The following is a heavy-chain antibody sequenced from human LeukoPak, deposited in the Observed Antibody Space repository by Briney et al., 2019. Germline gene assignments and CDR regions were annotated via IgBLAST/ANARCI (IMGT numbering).Heavy chain of an antibody. Sequence: SETLSLTCAVSGGSINSHYWSWIRQPPGKGLEWIGDIYYTGRNNYNPSLKSRVTISLDTSRNHLSLNLTSVLAADTAIYYCVRRDPGWNYFDYWGQGILVTVSS. CDR2: IYYTGRN. V-gene: IGHV4-59*08. CDR1: GGSINSHY. CDR3: VRRDPGWNYFDY. D-gene: IGHD6-19*01. J-gene: IGHJ4*02.